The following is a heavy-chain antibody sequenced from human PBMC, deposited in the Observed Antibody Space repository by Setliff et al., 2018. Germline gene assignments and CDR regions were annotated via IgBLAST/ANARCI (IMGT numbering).Heavy chain of an antibody. D-gene: IGHD3-10*01. CDR2: LSDDGSNE. CDR1: GFTVSSFS. V-gene: IGHV3-30*03. CDR3: FGAGTCSY. Sequence: LRLSCAASGFTVSSFSMHWVRQAPVKGLDWVATLSDDGSNEFYADSVKGRFTIFRDNAKNSLSLQMNNLRIEDTAVYYCFGAGTCSYWGQGTLVTVSS. J-gene: IGHJ4*02.